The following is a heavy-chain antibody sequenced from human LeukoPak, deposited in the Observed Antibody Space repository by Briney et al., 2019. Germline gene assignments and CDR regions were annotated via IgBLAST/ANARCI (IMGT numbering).Heavy chain of an antibody. CDR1: GFTFNNYW. CDR2: INTDGSLT. CDR3: AKDRISVVVAAAVPYYFDY. Sequence: GGSLRLSCAASGFTFNNYWMHWVRQAPGKGLVWVSRINTDGSLTNYADSVKGRFTFSRDNSKNTLYLQMNSLRAEDTAVYYCAKDRISVVVAAAVPYYFDYWGQGTLVTVSS. D-gene: IGHD6-13*01. J-gene: IGHJ4*02. V-gene: IGHV3-74*01.